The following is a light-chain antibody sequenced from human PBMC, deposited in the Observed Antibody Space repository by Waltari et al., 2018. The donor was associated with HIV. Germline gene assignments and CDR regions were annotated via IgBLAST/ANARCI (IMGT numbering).Light chain of an antibody. Sequence: QSVLSQPPSASGTPVQRVTFSCSGRSSNIGSTHVYWYQQFPGTATKLLIDSNYQRPSGGPDRFSGSKAGTSASLAISGLRSEDEADYYCAVWDVSLNGRVFGGGTKLTVL. V-gene: IGLV1-47*01. CDR1: SSNIGSTH. CDR3: AVWDVSLNGRV. J-gene: IGLJ3*02. CDR2: SNY.